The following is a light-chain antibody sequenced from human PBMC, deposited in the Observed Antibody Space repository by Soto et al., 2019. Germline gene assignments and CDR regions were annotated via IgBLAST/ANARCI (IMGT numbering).Light chain of an antibody. CDR3: FPYPSNCPSLFV. CDR2: EVT. J-gene: IGLJ1*01. Sequence: QSVLHQPASVSGSPGQSITISCTGTSRDIGTSNLVSWYQQYPGKAPKLLIYEVTKRPSGISSRFSGPKSGHTASLTIPGLLSEEESDSFCFPYPSNCPSLFVFRTRTHVTFL. V-gene: IGLV2-23*02. CDR1: SRDIGTSNL.